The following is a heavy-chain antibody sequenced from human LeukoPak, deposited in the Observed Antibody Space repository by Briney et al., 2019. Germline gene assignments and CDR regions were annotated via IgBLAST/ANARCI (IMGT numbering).Heavy chain of an antibody. D-gene: IGHD1-26*01. CDR1: GGTFSSYA. CDR2: IIPILGIA. Sequence: ASVKVSCKASGGTFSSYAISWVRQAPGQGLEWMGRIIPILGIANYAQKFQGRVTITADKSTSTAYMELSSLRSEDTAVYYCARGREPASHLDYWGQGTLVTVSS. V-gene: IGHV1-69*04. CDR3: ARGREPASHLDY. J-gene: IGHJ4*02.